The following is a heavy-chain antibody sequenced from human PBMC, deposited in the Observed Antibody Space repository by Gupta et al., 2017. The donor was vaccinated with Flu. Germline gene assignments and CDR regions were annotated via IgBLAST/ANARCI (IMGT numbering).Heavy chain of an antibody. D-gene: IGHD3-22*01. CDR3: TTDPLTVYYDIVGGAPTSQSY. Sequence: DGGTTDYAAPVKGRFTISRDDSKNTLYLQMNSLKTEDTAVYYCTTDPLTVYYDIVGGAPTSQSYWGQGTLVTVSS. J-gene: IGHJ4*02. V-gene: IGHV3-15*01. CDR2: DGGTT.